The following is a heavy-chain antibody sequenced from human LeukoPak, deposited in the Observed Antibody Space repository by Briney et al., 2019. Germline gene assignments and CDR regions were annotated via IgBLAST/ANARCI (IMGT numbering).Heavy chain of an antibody. CDR3: ARGGVDYYGSGTYYLMYYFDY. Sequence: GGSLRLSCAASGFMFSSYWMSWVRQAPGKGLEWVSGISGSGGATYYADSVKGRFTISRDDPHNTLYLQMNSLRAEDTAVYFCARGGVDYYGSGTYYLMYYFDYWGQGALVTVSS. D-gene: IGHD3-10*01. V-gene: IGHV3-23*01. CDR1: GFMFSSYW. J-gene: IGHJ4*02. CDR2: ISGSGGAT.